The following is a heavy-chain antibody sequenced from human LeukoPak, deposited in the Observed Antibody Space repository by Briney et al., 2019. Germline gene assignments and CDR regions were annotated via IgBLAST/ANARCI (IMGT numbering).Heavy chain of an antibody. Sequence: AGGSLRLSCAASGFPFSSHWLSWFRQSPGKGLEWVAHINQDGSEKYYVDSVKGRFTISRDNARNSQYLQMNSLRAEDTAVYYCASGGGWVFNNWGQGTPVTVSS. CDR1: GFPFSSHW. CDR2: INQDGSEK. J-gene: IGHJ4*02. CDR3: ASGGGWVFNN. D-gene: IGHD6-19*01. V-gene: IGHV3-7*01.